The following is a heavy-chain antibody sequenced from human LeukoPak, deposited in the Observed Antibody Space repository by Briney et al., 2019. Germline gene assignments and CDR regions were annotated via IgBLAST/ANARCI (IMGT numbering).Heavy chain of an antibody. D-gene: IGHD6-6*01. CDR2: ISYDGSNK. CDR3: ARSGRYSSSSAFDY. J-gene: IGHJ4*02. Sequence: GGSLRLSCAASGFTFSSYGMHWVRQAPGKGLEWVAVISYDGSNKYYADSVKGRFTISRDNAKNTLYLQMNSLRAEDTAVYYCARSGRYSSSSAFDYWGQGTLVTVSS. CDR1: GFTFSSYG. V-gene: IGHV3-30*03.